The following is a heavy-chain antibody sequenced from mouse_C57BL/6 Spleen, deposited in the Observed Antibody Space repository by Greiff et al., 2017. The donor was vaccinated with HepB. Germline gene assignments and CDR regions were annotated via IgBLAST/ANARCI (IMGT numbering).Heavy chain of an antibody. D-gene: IGHD1-1*01. J-gene: IGHJ4*01. V-gene: IGHV1-5*01. CDR2: IYPGNSDT. CDR1: GYTFTSYW. Sequence: VQLQQSGTVLARPGASVKMSCKTSGYTFTSYWMHWVKQRPGQGLEWIGAIYPGNSDTSYNQKFKGKAKLAAVKSTSTAYMELSNLTYEDSAVYDCTGLLGGCYAMDYWGQGTSVTVSS. CDR3: TGLLGGCYAMDY.